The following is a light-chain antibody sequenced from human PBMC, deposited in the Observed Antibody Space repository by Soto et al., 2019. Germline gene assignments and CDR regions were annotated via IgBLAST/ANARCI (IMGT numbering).Light chain of an antibody. CDR1: SSDVGGYNY. Sequence: QSVLTQPASVSGSPGQSITISCTGTSSDVGGYNYVSWYQQHPGKAPKLMIYDVSNRPSGVSNRSSGSKSGNTASLTISGLQAEDEADYYCSSYTSSSTLEGVFGTGTKLTVL. J-gene: IGLJ1*01. V-gene: IGLV2-14*01. CDR2: DVS. CDR3: SSYTSSSTLEGV.